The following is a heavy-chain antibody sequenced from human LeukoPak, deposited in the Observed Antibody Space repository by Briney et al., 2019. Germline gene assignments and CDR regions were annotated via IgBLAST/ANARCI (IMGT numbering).Heavy chain of an antibody. V-gene: IGHV1-8*01. CDR1: GYTFTIYD. Sequence: ASVKVSCKASGYTFTIYDINWVRQAPGQGLEWMGWMNPNSGNTGYAQKFQGRVTMTRNTSISTAYMELSSLRSEDTAVYYCAREVRCSSTSCYSLTVDYYYGMDVRGQGTTVTVSS. J-gene: IGHJ6*02. D-gene: IGHD2-2*02. CDR3: AREVRCSSTSCYSLTVDYYYGMDV. CDR2: MNPNSGNT.